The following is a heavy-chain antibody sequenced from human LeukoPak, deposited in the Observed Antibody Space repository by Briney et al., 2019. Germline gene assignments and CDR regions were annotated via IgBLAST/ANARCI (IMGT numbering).Heavy chain of an antibody. CDR2: IKQGESER. CDR1: GFTFRSYR. Sequence: GGSLRLSCAVSGFTFRSYRMNWVRQAPGKGLEWVASIKQGESERYYVDSVNGRFTISRDNAKNSLYLQMNSLRAEDTAVYYCARGDNSAFDIWGQGTMVTVSS. D-gene: IGHD3-22*01. CDR3: ARGDNSAFDI. J-gene: IGHJ3*02. V-gene: IGHV3-7*04.